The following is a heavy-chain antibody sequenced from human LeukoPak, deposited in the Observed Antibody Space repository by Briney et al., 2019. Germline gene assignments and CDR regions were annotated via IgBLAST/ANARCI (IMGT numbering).Heavy chain of an antibody. Sequence: RGSLRLSCSASGFTFSNYGMHWVRQAPGKGLECASAISQSGITTYYADSVKGRFIISRDNSKNTLYLQMSSLRVDDTAVYYCVRDNHGMDDWGQMSTVTVSS. CDR2: ISQSGITT. D-gene: IGHD1-14*01. J-gene: IGHJ6*02. V-gene: IGHV3-64D*09. CDR1: GFTFSNYG. CDR3: VRDNHGMDD.